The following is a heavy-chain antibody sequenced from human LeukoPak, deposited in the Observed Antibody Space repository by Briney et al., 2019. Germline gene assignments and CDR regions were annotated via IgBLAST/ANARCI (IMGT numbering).Heavy chain of an antibody. J-gene: IGHJ4*02. D-gene: IGHD5-24*01. Sequence: RPGGSLRLSCAASGFTFNSYALSWVRQAPGKGPEWVSAISGNDDNKYYADSVKGRFTISRDISKNTLYLQMNSLRVEDTAVYYCAKGPKLGDGFHCDSRGQGTLVTVSS. CDR3: AKGPKLGDGFHCDS. CDR1: GFTFNSYA. CDR2: ISGNDDNK. V-gene: IGHV3-23*01.